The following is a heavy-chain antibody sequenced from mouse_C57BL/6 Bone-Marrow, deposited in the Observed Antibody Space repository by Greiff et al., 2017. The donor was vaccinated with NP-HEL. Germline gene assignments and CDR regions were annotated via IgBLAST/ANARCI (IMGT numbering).Heavy chain of an antibody. Sequence: QVQLQQPGAELVKPGASVKLSCKASGYTFTSYWMHWVKQRPGRGLEWIGRIDPHSGGTKYNEKFKSKATLTVDKPSSTAYMQLSSLTSEDSAVYYCARSRVYLLGYWGQGTTLTVSS. CDR1: GYTFTSYW. V-gene: IGHV1-72*01. CDR2: IDPHSGGT. CDR3: ARSRVYLLGY. D-gene: IGHD1-1*01. J-gene: IGHJ2*01.